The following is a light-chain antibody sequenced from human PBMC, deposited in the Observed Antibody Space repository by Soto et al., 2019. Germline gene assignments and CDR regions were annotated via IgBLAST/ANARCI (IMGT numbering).Light chain of an antibody. CDR2: AAS. J-gene: IGKJ1*01. V-gene: IGKV1-39*01. Sequence: DIQMTQSPSSLSASVGDRVTITCRASQSISNYLNWYQQKPGKAPKLLIYAASSMQSGVPSRFSGSGSETDFTLTISILQPDDSATYYCQQSFSPLWTFGQGTKVEF. CDR1: QSISNY. CDR3: QQSFSPLWT.